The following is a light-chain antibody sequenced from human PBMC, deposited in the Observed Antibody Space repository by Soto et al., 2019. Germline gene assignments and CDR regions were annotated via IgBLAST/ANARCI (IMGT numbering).Light chain of an antibody. CDR1: QSVSSN. Sequence: EIVMTQSPATLSVSPGERATLSCRASQSVSSNLAWYQQKPGQAPRLLIYGASTRATGIPARFSGSGSGTEFTLTISSLQSEDFAVYYCQQYIIGRTFGQGTKVDIK. CDR3: QQYIIGRT. J-gene: IGKJ1*01. CDR2: GAS. V-gene: IGKV3-15*01.